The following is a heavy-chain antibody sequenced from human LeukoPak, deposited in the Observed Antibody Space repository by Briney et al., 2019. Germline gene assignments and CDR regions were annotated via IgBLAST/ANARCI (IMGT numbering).Heavy chain of an antibody. CDR3: AKDSQPFDYYYYMDV. J-gene: IGHJ6*03. CDR2: ISSSGSTI. Sequence: GGSLRLSCAASGFTFSSYEMNWVRQAPGKGLEWVSYISSSGSTIYYADSVKGRFTISRDNSKNSLYLQMNSLRTEDTALYYCAKDSQPFDYYYYMDVWGKGTTVTVSS. CDR1: GFTFSSYE. V-gene: IGHV3-48*03. D-gene: IGHD3-3*02.